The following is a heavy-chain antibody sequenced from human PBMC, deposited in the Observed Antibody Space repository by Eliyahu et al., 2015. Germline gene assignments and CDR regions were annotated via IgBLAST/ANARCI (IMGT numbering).Heavy chain of an antibody. CDR2: IYSTGST. CDR3: AREEKAARGMDV. J-gene: IGHJ6*02. CDR1: GXXIRNYF. D-gene: IGHD6-25*01. V-gene: IGHV4-4*07. Sequence: QVQLQESGPGLVKPSETLSLTCTVSGXXIRNYFWXWIRQPAGKGLEWIGRIYSTGSTNCNPSLNSRVTMSVDTSKNQFSLRLSSVTAADTAVYYCAREEKAARGMDVWGQGTTVTVSS.